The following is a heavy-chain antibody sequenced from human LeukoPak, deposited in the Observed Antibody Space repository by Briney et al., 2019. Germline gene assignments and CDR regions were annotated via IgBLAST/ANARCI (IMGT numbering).Heavy chain of an antibody. CDR1: GFSLSNARMG. CDR3: ARGRAAAGPLAENWFDP. J-gene: IGHJ5*02. CDR2: IYYSGST. D-gene: IGHD6-13*01. Sequence: SGPVLVKPTETLTLTCTVSGFSLSNARMGVSWIRQPPGKGLEWIGYIYYSGSTNYNPSLKSRVTISVDTSKNQFSLKLSSVTAADTAVYYCARGRAAAGPLAENWFDPWGQGTLVTVSS. V-gene: IGHV4-61*01.